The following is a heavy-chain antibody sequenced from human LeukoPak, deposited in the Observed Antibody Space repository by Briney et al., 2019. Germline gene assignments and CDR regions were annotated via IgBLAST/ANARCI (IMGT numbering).Heavy chain of an antibody. CDR3: AKGNDILTGYSLLGY. Sequence: GGSLRLSCAASGFTFSSYGMHWVRQTPGKGLEWVAVISYDGSNKYYADSVKGRFTIARDNSKNTLYLQMNSLRAEDTAVYYCAKGNDILTGYSLLGYWGQGTLVTVSS. J-gene: IGHJ4*02. CDR2: ISYDGSNK. D-gene: IGHD3-9*01. CDR1: GFTFSSYG. V-gene: IGHV3-30*18.